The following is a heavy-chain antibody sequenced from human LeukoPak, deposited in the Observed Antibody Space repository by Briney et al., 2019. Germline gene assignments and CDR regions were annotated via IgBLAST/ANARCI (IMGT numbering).Heavy chain of an antibody. J-gene: IGHJ4*02. CDR1: GYTFTGYY. D-gene: IGHD1-7*01. V-gene: IGHV1-2*02. CDR3: AREESNWNYYYFDF. CDR2: INPENGRT. Sequence: GASVKVSFKASGYTFTGYYIHWVRQAPGQGLEWMGWINPENGRTNYAQQFPGRVILSRNTSISTVYMEVLRLASDDTAVYYCAREESNWNYYYFDFWGQGSLVTVSS.